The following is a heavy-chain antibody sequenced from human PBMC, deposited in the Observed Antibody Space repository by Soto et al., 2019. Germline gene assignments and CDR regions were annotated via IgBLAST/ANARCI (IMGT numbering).Heavy chain of an antibody. CDR1: GYSFAGYW. Sequence: PGESLKISCKGSGYSFAGYWITWVRQKPGKGLEWMGRIDPSDSQTYYSPSFRGQVTISADKSISTAYLQWSSLKASDTAMYYCARRGGQWLVPYYYYGMDVWGQGTTVTVSS. D-gene: IGHD6-19*01. J-gene: IGHJ6*02. V-gene: IGHV5-10-1*04. CDR2: IDPSDSQT. CDR3: ARRGGQWLVPYYYYGMDV.